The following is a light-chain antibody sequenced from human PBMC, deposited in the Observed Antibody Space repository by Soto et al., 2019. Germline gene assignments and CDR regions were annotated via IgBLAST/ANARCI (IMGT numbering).Light chain of an antibody. V-gene: IGKV3-11*01. CDR2: DAS. CDR3: QQRSNWPRWK. Sequence: IVLTQSPSTLPLSPGERATLSCRASQSVSGYLAWYQHKPGQAPRLPIYDASNRATGIPARFSGSGSGTDFTLTISSLEPEDFAVYYCQQRSNWPRWKCGQGTKVDIK. CDR1: QSVSGY. J-gene: IGKJ1*01.